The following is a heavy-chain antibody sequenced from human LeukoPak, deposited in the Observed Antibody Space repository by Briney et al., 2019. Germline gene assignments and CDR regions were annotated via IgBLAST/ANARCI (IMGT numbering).Heavy chain of an antibody. CDR3: ARGGNYDFWSGYFPFDY. V-gene: IGHV3-7*05. Sequence: GGSLRLSCAASGFTFSSYWMSWVRQAPGKGLEWVANIKQDGSEKYYVDSVKGRFTISRDNAKNSLYLQMNSLRAEDTAVYYCARGGNYDFWSGYFPFDYWGQGTLVTVSS. CDR2: IKQDGSEK. J-gene: IGHJ4*02. D-gene: IGHD3-3*01. CDR1: GFTFSSYW.